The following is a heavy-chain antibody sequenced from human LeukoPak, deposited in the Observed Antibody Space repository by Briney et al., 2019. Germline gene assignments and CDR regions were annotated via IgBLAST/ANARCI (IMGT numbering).Heavy chain of an antibody. Sequence: PGGSLRLSCAVSGFTFSSYAMSWVRQAPGKGLEWVSGISDSGGSTYFADSVKGRFTISRDNSKNTLYLQMNTLRAEDTAVYYCAKLYSSIWEVYYFFMDVWGKGTTVTVSS. J-gene: IGHJ6*03. CDR2: ISDSGGST. D-gene: IGHD6-13*01. CDR3: AKLYSSIWEVYYFFMDV. V-gene: IGHV3-23*01. CDR1: GFTFSSYA.